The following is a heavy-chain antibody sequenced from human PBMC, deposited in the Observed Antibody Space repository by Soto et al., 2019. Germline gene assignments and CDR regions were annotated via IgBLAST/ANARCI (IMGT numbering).Heavy chain of an antibody. CDR2: IYSGGST. J-gene: IGHJ3*02. D-gene: IGHD2-21*02. CDR3: AREDYERGPRVTAGAFDI. CDR1: GFTVSSNY. Sequence: EVQLVESGGGLVQPGGSLRLSCAASGFTVSSNYMSWVRQAPGKGLEWVSVIYSGGSTYYADSVKGRFTICRDNSKNTMYLQMRSLRADDTAVYYCAREDYERGPRVTAGAFDIWGQGTMVTVSS. V-gene: IGHV3-66*01.